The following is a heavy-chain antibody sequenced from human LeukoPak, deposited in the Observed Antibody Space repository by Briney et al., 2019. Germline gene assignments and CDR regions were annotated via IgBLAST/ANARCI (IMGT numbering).Heavy chain of an antibody. CDR1: GFTFSSYA. D-gene: IGHD5-18*01. V-gene: IGHV3-23*01. CDR3: AKVRRGLQNYY. CDR2: ISGSGGST. J-gene: IGHJ4*02. Sequence: GGSLRLSCGASGFTFSSYAMSWVRQAPGKGLEWVSAISGSGGSTYYADSVKGRFTISRDNSKNTLYLQMNSLRAEDTAVYYCAKVRRGLQNYYWGQGTLVTVSS.